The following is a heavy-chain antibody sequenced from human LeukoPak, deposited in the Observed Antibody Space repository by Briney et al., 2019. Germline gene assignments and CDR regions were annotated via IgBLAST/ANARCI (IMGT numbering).Heavy chain of an antibody. CDR2: ISSSGSTI. V-gene: IGHV3-48*03. CDR3: AELGITMIGGV. J-gene: IGHJ6*04. D-gene: IGHD3-10*02. CDR1: GFTFSSYE. Sequence: GGSLRLSCATSGFTFSSYEMNWVRQAPGKGLEWVSYISSSGSTIYYADSVKGRFTISRDNAKNSLYLQMNSLRAEDTAVYYCAELGITMIGGVWGKGTTVTISS.